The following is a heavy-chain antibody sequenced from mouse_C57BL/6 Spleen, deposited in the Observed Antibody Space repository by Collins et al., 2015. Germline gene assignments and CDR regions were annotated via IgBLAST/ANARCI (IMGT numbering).Heavy chain of an antibody. J-gene: IGHJ3*01. Sequence: QIQLVQSGPELKKPGETVKISCKASGYTFTDYSMHWVKQAPGKGLKWMGWINTETGEPTYADDFKGRFAFSLETSASTAYLQINNLKNEDTATYFCARGRYGTVAYWGQGTLVTVSA. CDR1: GYTFTDYS. D-gene: IGHD2-14*01. V-gene: IGHV9-2-1*01. CDR3: ARGRYGTVAY. CDR2: INTETGEP.